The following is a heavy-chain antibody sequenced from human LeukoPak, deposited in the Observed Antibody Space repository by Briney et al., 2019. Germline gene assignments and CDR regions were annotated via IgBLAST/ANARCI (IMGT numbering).Heavy chain of an antibody. CDR3: ARSYSSSWYGWFDP. CDR1: GYTFIDYY. V-gene: IGHV1-2*02. J-gene: IGHJ5*02. Sequence: ASVKVSCKASGYTFIDYYLHWVRQAPGQGLEWMGRINPNSGDTNFAQKFQGRITMTTDTSISTAYMELSSLRSEDTAVYYCARSYSSSWYGWFDPWGQGTLVTVSS. D-gene: IGHD6-13*01. CDR2: INPNSGDT.